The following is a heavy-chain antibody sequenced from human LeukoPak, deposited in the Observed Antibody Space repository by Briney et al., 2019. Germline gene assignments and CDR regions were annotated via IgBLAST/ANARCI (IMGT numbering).Heavy chain of an antibody. CDR3: AKEGQQLVGYYFDY. D-gene: IGHD6-13*01. CDR1: GFTFSSYG. Sequence: GGSLRLSCAASGFTFSSYGMHWVRQAPGKGLEWVAVISNDGSNKYYADSVKGRFTISRDNSKNTLYLQMNSLRAEDTAVYYCAKEGQQLVGYYFDYWGQGTLVTVSS. V-gene: IGHV3-30*18. CDR2: ISNDGSNK. J-gene: IGHJ4*02.